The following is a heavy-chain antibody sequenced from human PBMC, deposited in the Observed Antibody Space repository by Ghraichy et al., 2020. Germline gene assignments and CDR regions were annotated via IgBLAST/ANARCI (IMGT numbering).Heavy chain of an antibody. Sequence: GGSLRLSCAASGFTFSSYAMHWVRQAPGKGLEWVAVISYDGSNKYYADSVKGRFTISRDNSKNTLYLQMNSLRAEDTAVYYCARELLIAVAGTSIDYWGQGTLVTVSS. D-gene: IGHD6-19*01. CDR1: GFTFSSYA. V-gene: IGHV3-30-3*01. CDR2: ISYDGSNK. J-gene: IGHJ4*02. CDR3: ARELLIAVAGTSIDY.